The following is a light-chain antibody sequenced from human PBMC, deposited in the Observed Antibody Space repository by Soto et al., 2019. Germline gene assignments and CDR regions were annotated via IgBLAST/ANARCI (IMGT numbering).Light chain of an antibody. V-gene: IGKV3-20*01. J-gene: IGKJ3*01. CDR1: RHVYINA. CDR3: QQYGASPFT. CDR2: GAS. Sequence: VLTQSPATLSLPPGDSATLSCRASRHVYINALGWYQHKPGRTPKLLIYGASTSATDIPDRFSATGSGTDLSLTISGVEPEDSAVYYCQQYGASPFTFGPGTRLEI.